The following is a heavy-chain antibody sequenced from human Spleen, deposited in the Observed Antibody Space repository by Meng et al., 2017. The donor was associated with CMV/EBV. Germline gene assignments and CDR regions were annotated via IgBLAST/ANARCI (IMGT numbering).Heavy chain of an antibody. CDR3: ARCPYTGGAYYIPDS. V-gene: IGHV4-31*02. CDR2: IYCNGNT. D-gene: IGHD2-21*02. Sequence: SGGSIGTGGYYWSWLRQHPGKGLEWIGYIYCNGNTYYNPSLRSRVTISVDTSKNQFSLRLNTVTAADAAEYYCARCPYTGGAYYIPDSWGQGTLVTVSS. J-gene: IGHJ4*02. CDR1: GGSIGTGGYY.